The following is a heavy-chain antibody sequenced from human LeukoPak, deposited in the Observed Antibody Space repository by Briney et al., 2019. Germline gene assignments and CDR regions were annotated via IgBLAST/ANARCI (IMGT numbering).Heavy chain of an antibody. CDR1: GYTFTGYY. J-gene: IGHJ4*02. CDR3: AREGGNSGGSPNY. D-gene: IGHD2-15*01. V-gene: IGHV1-2*02. CDR2: INPNSGGT. Sequence: ASVKVSCQASGYTFTGYYMHWVRQAPGQGLVWLGWINPNSGGTYYAQKFQGRVTLTRDTSISTAYMELSRLRADDTAVYYCAREGGNSGGSPNYWGRGTLVSVSS.